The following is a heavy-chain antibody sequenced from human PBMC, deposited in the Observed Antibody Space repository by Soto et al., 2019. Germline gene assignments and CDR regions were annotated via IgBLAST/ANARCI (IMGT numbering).Heavy chain of an antibody. CDR2: MNPNSGNT. V-gene: IGHV1-8*01. CDR1: GYTFTSYD. Sequence: VSVKVSCKASGYTFTSYDINWVRQATGQGLEWMGWMNPNSGNTGYAQKFQGRVTMTRNTSISTAYMELSSLRSEDTAVYYCARQLLRMVNGFDPWGQGTLVTVSS. CDR3: ARQLLRMVNGFDP. D-gene: IGHD2-21*01. J-gene: IGHJ5*02.